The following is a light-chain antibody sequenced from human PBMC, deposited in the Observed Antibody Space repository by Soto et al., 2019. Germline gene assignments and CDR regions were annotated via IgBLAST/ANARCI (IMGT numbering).Light chain of an antibody. Sequence: SPSTLCLSPGESTSLSSRASQSVSSNVICFQHKPGQAPRLLIFGASTRATGIPARCSGGGAGTAFTLTINSLQSEEFVVYYCRQYNIWPRTVGPGTKVEIK. J-gene: IGKJ3*01. CDR3: RQYNIWPRT. CDR1: QSVSSN. CDR2: GAS. V-gene: IGKV3-15*01.